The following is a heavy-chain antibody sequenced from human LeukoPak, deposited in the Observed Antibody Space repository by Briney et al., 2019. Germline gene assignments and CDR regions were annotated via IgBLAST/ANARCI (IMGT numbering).Heavy chain of an antibody. D-gene: IGHD3-22*01. Sequence: GGSLRLSCAASGFTFSSYSMNWVRQAPGKGLEWVSSISSSSSYIYYADSVKGRFTISRDNAKNSLYQQMNSLRAEDTAVYYCARDDDSSGEFDIWGQGTMVTVSS. CDR2: ISSSSSYI. CDR1: GFTFSSYS. CDR3: ARDDDSSGEFDI. V-gene: IGHV3-21*01. J-gene: IGHJ3*02.